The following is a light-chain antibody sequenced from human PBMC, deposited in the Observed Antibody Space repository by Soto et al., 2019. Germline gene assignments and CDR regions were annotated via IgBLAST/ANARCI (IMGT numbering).Light chain of an antibody. V-gene: IGLV2-14*01. CDR1: SSDVGAYNH. CDR2: EVS. Sequence: QSALTQPASVSGSPGQSIAISCTGTSSDVGAYNHVCWYQQHPGNAPKLIISEVSSRPSGVSDRFSGSKSGNTASLTISGLRTEDEADYYCPSYAGTSTHWVFGGGTKLTVL. CDR3: PSYAGTSTHWV. J-gene: IGLJ3*02.